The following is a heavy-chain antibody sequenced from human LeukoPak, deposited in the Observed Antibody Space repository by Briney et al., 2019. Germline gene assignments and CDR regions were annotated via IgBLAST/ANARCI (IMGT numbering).Heavy chain of an antibody. D-gene: IGHD4-17*01. V-gene: IGHV4-61*09. CDR3: ARDRWDGDYVLDS. Sequence: SETLSLTCTVSGGSISSGSYYWSWVRQPAGKGLEWIVHIHTSGSTNYNPSLKSRIGISVKTSKNQFSLRLTSVTAADSAVYYCARDRWDGDYVLDSWGQGTLVTVSS. CDR2: IHTSGST. J-gene: IGHJ4*02. CDR1: GGSISSGSYY.